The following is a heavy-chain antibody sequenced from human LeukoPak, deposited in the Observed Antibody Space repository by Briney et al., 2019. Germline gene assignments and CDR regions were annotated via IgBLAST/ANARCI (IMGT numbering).Heavy chain of an antibody. V-gene: IGHV1-2*02. CDR1: GYTFTGYY. J-gene: IGHJ5*02. CDR2: INPNSGGT. CDR3: AREGAITIFLSDAWFDP. D-gene: IGHD3-3*01. Sequence: ASVKVSCKASGYTFTGYYMHWVRQAPGQGLEWMGWINPNSGGTNYAQKFQGRVTMTRDTSISTAYMELSRLRSDDTAVYYCAREGAITIFLSDAWFDPWGQGTLVTVSS.